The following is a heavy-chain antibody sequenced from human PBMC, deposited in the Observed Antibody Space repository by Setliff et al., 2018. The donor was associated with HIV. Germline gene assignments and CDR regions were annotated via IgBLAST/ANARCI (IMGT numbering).Heavy chain of an antibody. CDR2: ISGSGGNT. CDR3: ARVIGARSYTLGYAFDI. V-gene: IGHV3-23*01. Sequence: GGSLRLSCAASGFTFSSYAMSWVRQAPGKGLEWVSVISGSGGNTYYADSVKGRFTISRDNAKNTLYLQMSSLRADDTAVYYCARVIGARSYTLGYAFDIWGQGTMVTVSS. J-gene: IGHJ3*02. D-gene: IGHD1-26*01. CDR1: GFTFSSYA.